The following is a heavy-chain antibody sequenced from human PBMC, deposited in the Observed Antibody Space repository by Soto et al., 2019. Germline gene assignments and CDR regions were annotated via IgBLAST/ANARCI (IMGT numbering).Heavy chain of an antibody. CDR3: AADVRGRDYYYYGMDV. V-gene: IGHV1-58*01. D-gene: IGHD2-15*01. CDR2: IVVGSGNT. J-gene: IGHJ6*02. CDR1: GVTFTSSS. Sequence: SVKLACKASGVTFTSSSVQWVRQARGQRLEWIGWIVVGSGNTNYAQKFQERVTITRDMSTSTAYMELSSLRSEDTAVYYCAADVRGRDYYYYGMDVWGQGTTVTSP.